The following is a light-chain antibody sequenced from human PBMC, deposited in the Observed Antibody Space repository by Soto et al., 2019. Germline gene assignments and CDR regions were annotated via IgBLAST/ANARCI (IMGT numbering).Light chain of an antibody. Sequence: QSALTQPASVSGSLGQSITISCTGTTTNIGNYNYVSWYQQSPGKAPKLLIYEVSNRPSGVSSRFSGSKSGNTASLTISGLRADDEADYYCNSYTNSGSFVSGTGTKLTVL. CDR3: NSYTNSGSFV. V-gene: IGLV2-14*01. CDR1: TTNIGNYNY. J-gene: IGLJ1*01. CDR2: EVS.